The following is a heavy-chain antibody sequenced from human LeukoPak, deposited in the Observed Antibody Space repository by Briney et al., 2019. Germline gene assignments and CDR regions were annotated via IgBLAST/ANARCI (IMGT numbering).Heavy chain of an antibody. D-gene: IGHD1-1*01. Sequence: AASVKVSCKASGYTFTDYYMHWVRQGPGQGLEWMGWTNPNSGGTHYAQKFQDRVTMTSDTSISTAYLELSRLRSDDTAVYYCARVLPNEAFDIWGQGTMVTVSS. CDR1: GYTFTDYY. J-gene: IGHJ3*02. CDR2: TNPNSGGT. V-gene: IGHV1-2*02. CDR3: ARVLPNEAFDI.